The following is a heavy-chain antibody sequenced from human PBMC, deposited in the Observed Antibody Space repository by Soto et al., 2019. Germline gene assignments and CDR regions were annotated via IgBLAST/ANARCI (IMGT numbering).Heavy chain of an antibody. CDR2: IWYDGSNK. D-gene: IGHD6-19*01. V-gene: IGHV3-33*01. CDR1: GFTFSSYG. J-gene: IGHJ6*02. CDR3: ATAPRREWLGGLGPHYYYGMDV. Sequence: QVQLVESGGGVVQPGRSLRLSCAASGFTFSSYGMHWVRQAPGKGLEWVAVIWYDGSNKYYADSVKGRFTISRDNSKNTLYLQMNSLRAEATAVYYCATAPRREWLGGLGPHYYYGMDVWGQGTTVTVSS.